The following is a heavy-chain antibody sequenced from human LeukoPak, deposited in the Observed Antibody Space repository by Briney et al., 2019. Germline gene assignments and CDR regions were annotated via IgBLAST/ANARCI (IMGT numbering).Heavy chain of an antibody. J-gene: IGHJ5*02. Sequence: PGGSLRLSCAASGFTFSSYAMHWVRQAPGKGLEWVSSISSSSSYIYYADSVKGRFTISRDNAKNSLYLQMNSLRAEDTAVYYCAKVEVRAADDVDWFDPWGQGTLVTVSS. CDR2: ISSSSSYI. CDR1: GFTFSSYA. D-gene: IGHD6-13*01. V-gene: IGHV3-21*01. CDR3: AKVEVRAADDVDWFDP.